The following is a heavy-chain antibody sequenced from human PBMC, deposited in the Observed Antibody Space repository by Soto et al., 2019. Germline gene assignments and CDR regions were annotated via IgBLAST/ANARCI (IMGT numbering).Heavy chain of an antibody. Sequence: EAQLVESGGGLVQPGGSLRLSCAASGLIFSDYHMDWVRQAPGKGLEWVGRIRRKANSYTTEYAASVKGRFTISREDSKNTLYSQMNSLKSEDTAVYYCAVVCCWSGGGSGIDVWGQGTTVTVSS. J-gene: IGHJ6*02. V-gene: IGHV3-72*01. CDR3: AVVCCWSGGGSGIDV. D-gene: IGHD2-15*01. CDR1: GLIFSDYH. CDR2: IRRKANSYTT.